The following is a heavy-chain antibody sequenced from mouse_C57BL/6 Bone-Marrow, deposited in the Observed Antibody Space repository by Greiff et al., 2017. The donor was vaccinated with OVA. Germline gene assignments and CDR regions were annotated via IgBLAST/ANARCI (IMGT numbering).Heavy chain of an antibody. J-gene: IGHJ2*01. D-gene: IGHD2-3*01. CDR3: TRGWSPYFDY. V-gene: IGHV5-9-1*02. Sequence: EVHLVESGEGLVKPGGSLKLSCAASGFTFSIYAMSWVRQTPEKRLEWVAYISSGGDYIYYADTVKGRFTISRDNARNTLYLQMSSLKSEDTAMYYCTRGWSPYFDYWGQGTTLTVSS. CDR2: ISSGGDYI. CDR1: GFTFSIYA.